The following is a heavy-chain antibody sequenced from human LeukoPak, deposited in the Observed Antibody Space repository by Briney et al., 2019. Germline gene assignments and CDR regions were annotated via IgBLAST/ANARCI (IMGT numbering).Heavy chain of an antibody. D-gene: IGHD6-19*01. V-gene: IGHV4-34*01. Sequence: PSETLSLTCAVYGGSFSGYYWSWIRQPPGKGLEWIGEINHSGSTNYNPSLKSRVTISVDTSKNQFSLKLSSVTAADTAVYYCARHDPGGWYGPFDYWGQGTLVTVSS. CDR3: ARHDPGGWYGPFDY. CDR2: INHSGST. J-gene: IGHJ4*02. CDR1: GGSFSGYY.